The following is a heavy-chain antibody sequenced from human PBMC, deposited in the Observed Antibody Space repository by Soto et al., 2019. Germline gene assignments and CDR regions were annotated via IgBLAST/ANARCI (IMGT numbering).Heavy chain of an antibody. Sequence: GGSLRLSCAACGFTFCSYRMNWVRQDPGKGLEWVSYISSSSTIYYADSVKGRFTISRDNAKNSLYLQMNSLRDEDTAVYYCAREGSSDWINWFDPWGQGTLVTVSS. CDR2: ISSSSTI. CDR1: GFTFCSYR. J-gene: IGHJ5*02. D-gene: IGHD6-19*01. V-gene: IGHV3-48*02. CDR3: AREGSSDWINWFDP.